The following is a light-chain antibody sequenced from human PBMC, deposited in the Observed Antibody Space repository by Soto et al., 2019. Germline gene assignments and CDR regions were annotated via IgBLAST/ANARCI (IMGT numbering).Light chain of an antibody. J-gene: IGKJ4*01. CDR1: QSVSSS. V-gene: IGKV3-20*01. CDR2: GAS. Sequence: EIVLTQSPDTLSLSPGERATLSCRASQSVSSSLAWYQQRPGQAPRLLIYGASIRATGIPDRFSGSGAGTDFTLTVSRLEPEDFVLYHCQQYGTSHFIFGGGTKVEIK. CDR3: QQYGTSHFI.